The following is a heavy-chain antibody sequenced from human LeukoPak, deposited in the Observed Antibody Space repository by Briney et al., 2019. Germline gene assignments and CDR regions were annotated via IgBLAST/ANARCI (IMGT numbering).Heavy chain of an antibody. Sequence: PGRSLRLSCAASGFTFDDYAMHWVRQAPGKGLEWVSGISWNSGSIGYADSVKGRFTISRDNAKNSLYLQINSLRAEDTALYYCAKSGSYGNYYFDYWGQGTLVTVSS. V-gene: IGHV3-9*01. CDR1: GFTFDDYA. CDR3: AKSGSYGNYYFDY. CDR2: ISWNSGSI. D-gene: IGHD1-26*01. J-gene: IGHJ4*02.